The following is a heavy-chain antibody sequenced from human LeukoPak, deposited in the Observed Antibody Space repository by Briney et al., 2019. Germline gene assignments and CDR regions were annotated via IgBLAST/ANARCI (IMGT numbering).Heavy chain of an antibody. CDR2: ISWNSGSK. V-gene: IGHV3-9*01. J-gene: IGHJ4*02. CDR1: GFTFDDYA. D-gene: IGHD3-22*01. CDR3: AKLRNRGTYDSSGYYFDY. Sequence: GGSLRLSCAASGFTFDDYAMHWVRQAPGKGLEWVSGISWNSGSKGYADSAKGRFTISRDNAKNSLYLQMNSLRTEDTALYYCAKLRNRGTYDSSGYYFDYWGQGALVTVSS.